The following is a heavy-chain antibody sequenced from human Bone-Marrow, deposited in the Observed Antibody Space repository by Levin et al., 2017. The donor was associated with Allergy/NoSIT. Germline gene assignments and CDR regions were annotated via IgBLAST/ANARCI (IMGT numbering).Heavy chain of an antibody. V-gene: IGHV3-49*04. CDR1: GFTFGDYA. J-gene: IGHJ6*02. D-gene: IGHD2-2*01. CDR3: TRDRPRIVSSTSCYYYYYYYGMDV. CDR2: IRSKAYGGTT. Sequence: PGGSLRLSCTASGFTFGDYAMSWVRQAPGKGLEWVGFIRSKAYGGTTEYAASVKGRFTISRDDSKSIAYLQMNSLKTEDTAVYYCTRDRPRIVSSTSCYYYYYYYGMDVWGQGTTVTVSS.